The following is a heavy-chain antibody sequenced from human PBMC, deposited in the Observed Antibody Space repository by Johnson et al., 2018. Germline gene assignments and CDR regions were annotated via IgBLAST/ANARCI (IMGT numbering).Heavy chain of an antibody. J-gene: IGHJ5*02. V-gene: IGHV3-7*04. CDR2: INEDGSGK. D-gene: IGHD3-10*01. Sequence: VQLVQSGGGVVQPGRSLRLSCAASGFTFSALWMSWVRQSPERGLEWVANINEDGSGKVYLDSVKGRFTISRDNAKNSLYLQMDSLRDEDTAVYYCATDFGPWGQGTLVTVSS. CDR3: ATDFGP. CDR1: GFTFSALW.